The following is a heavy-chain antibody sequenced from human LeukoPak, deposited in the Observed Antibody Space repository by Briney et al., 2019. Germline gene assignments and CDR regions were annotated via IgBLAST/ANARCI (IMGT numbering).Heavy chain of an antibody. CDR2: INHSGST. D-gene: IGHD2-2*01. Sequence: SETLSLTCAVYGGSISGYYWSWIRQPPGKGLEWIGEINHSGSTNYNPSLKSRVTISVDTSKNQFSLKLSSVTAADTAVYYCARAVSPAATSIDYWGQGTLVTVSS. J-gene: IGHJ4*02. V-gene: IGHV4-34*01. CDR1: GGSISGYY. CDR3: ARAVSPAATSIDY.